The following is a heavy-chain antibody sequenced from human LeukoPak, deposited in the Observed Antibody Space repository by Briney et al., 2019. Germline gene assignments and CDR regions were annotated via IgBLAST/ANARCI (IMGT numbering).Heavy chain of an antibody. CDR1: GFSFNTYE. D-gene: IGHD6-19*01. Sequence: GGSLRLPCAASGFSFNTYEMIWVRQAPGKGLEWISYVASSGTTKYYADSVQGRFTISRDNAKNSLYLQMNSLRVEDTAVYYCARGGWHYVFNYWGQGTLVTVSS. CDR2: VASSGTTK. J-gene: IGHJ4*02. CDR3: ARGGWHYVFNY. V-gene: IGHV3-48*03.